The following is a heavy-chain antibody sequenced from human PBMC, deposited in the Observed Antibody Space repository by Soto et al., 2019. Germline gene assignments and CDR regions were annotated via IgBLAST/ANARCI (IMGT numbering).Heavy chain of an antibody. CDR1: GYTFTSYG. D-gene: IGHD3-9*01. Sequence: EASVKVSCKASGYTFTSYGISWVRQAPGQGLEWMGWISAYNGNTNYAQKLQGRVTMTTDTSTSTAYMELRSLRSDDTAVYYCARVPNTYYDILTGYRGGLTFDIWGQGTMVTVSS. V-gene: IGHV1-18*01. CDR2: ISAYNGNT. CDR3: ARVPNTYYDILTGYRGGLTFDI. J-gene: IGHJ3*02.